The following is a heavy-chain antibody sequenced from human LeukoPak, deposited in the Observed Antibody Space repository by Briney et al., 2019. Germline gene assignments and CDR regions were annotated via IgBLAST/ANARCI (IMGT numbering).Heavy chain of an antibody. CDR3: ATLADSGYDYYFDY. D-gene: IGHD5-12*01. V-gene: IGHV1-2*02. J-gene: IGHJ4*02. CDR2: INPNSGGT. Sequence: GASVKVSCKASGYTFTGYYMHWVRQAPGQGLEWMGWINPNSGGTNYAQKFQGRVTMTEDTSTDTAYMELSSLRSEDTAVYYCATLADSGYDYYFDYWGQGTLVTVSS. CDR1: GYTFTGYY.